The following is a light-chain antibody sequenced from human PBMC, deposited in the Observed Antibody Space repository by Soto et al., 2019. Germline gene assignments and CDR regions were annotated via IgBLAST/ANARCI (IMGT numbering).Light chain of an antibody. V-gene: IGKV1-5*03. CDR2: KAS. CDR3: QHYDHYPWT. J-gene: IGKJ1*01. CDR1: QHIRDL. Sequence: IQMTKSPSMVSASVGDKVIITCRASQHIRDLLAWYQQRPGKAPELLIYKASHLQTGVPSRFSGTGFGTEFTLSFTSLQPDDLATYYCQHYDHYPWTFGQGTKVEV.